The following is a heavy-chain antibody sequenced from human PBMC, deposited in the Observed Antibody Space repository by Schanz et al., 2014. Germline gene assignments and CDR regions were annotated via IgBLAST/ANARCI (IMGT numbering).Heavy chain of an antibody. J-gene: IGHJ4*02. D-gene: IGHD6-25*01. CDR2: ISSGSSYK. Sequence: EVQVVESGGGLIQPGGSLRLSCAASGFTVSTNYMSWVRQAPGKGLEWVSCISSGSSYKYYADSVKGRFTISRDNAKNSLYLQMNSLRAEDTAVYYCARDLTRYSSGWFDYWGQGILVTDSS. V-gene: IGHV3-21*01. CDR3: ARDLTRYSSGWFDY. CDR1: GFTVSTNY.